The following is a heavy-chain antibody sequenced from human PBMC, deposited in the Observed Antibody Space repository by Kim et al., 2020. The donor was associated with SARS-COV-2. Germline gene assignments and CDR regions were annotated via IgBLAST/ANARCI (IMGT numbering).Heavy chain of an antibody. J-gene: IGHJ5*02. CDR1: GESFSTYY. CDR2: INDGGGT. CDR3: ARGPNRFDP. Sequence: SETLSLTCAVYGESFSTYYWTWIRQSPGKGLEWIGEINDGGGTNYSPSLKSRVTISVETSKNQFSLKLRSVTAADTGAYYCARGPNRFDPWGLGTLVTVS. V-gene: IGHV4-34*01.